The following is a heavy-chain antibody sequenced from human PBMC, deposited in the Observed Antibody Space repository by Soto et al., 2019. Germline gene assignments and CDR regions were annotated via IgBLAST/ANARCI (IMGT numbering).Heavy chain of an antibody. CDR3: ARITTTGGRFRWFDP. V-gene: IGHV3-11*01. J-gene: IGHJ5*02. CDR2: ISSASGTI. CDR1: GFTFSVYY. D-gene: IGHD4-4*01. Sequence: QVQLVESGGGVVKPGGSLRLSCEASGFTFSVYYLSWIRQAPGKGLEWVSYISSASGTIHYADSVKGRFTISRDNAKNSLYLQMNSLRAEDTAVYYSARITTTGGRFRWFDPWGQGTLVTVSS.